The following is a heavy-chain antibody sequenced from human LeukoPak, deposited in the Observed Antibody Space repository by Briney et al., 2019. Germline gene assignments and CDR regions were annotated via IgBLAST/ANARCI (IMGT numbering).Heavy chain of an antibody. J-gene: IGHJ6*02. Sequence: GGSPRLSCAASGFTFSSYAMHWVRQAPGKGLEWVAVISYDGSNKYYADLVKGRFTISRDNSRNTLYLQMNSLRAEDTAVYYCARDVAGTTYYYYGMDVWGQGTTVTVSS. V-gene: IGHV3-30-3*01. CDR3: ARDVAGTTYYYYGMDV. CDR1: GFTFSSYA. D-gene: IGHD1-7*01. CDR2: ISYDGSNK.